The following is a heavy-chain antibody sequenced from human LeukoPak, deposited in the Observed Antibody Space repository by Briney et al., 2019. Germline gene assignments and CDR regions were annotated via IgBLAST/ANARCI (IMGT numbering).Heavy chain of an antibody. CDR3: ARGGRYRAAAGTRRGDYFDY. CDR1: GGSFSGYY. Sequence: SETLSLTCAVYGGSFSGYYWSWIRQPPGKELEWIGEINHSGSTNYNPSLKSRVTISVDTSKNQFSLKLSSVTAADTAVYYCARGGRYRAAAGTRRGDYFDYWGQGTLVTVSS. J-gene: IGHJ4*02. CDR2: INHSGST. D-gene: IGHD6-13*01. V-gene: IGHV4-34*01.